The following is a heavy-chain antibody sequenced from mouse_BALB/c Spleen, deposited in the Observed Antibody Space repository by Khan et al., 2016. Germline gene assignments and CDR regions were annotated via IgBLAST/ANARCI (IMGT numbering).Heavy chain of an antibody. V-gene: IGHV1-7*01. J-gene: IGHJ2*01. CDR1: GYTFTSYW. CDR2: INPSTGYT. D-gene: IGHD1-1*01. Sequence: QVQLQQSGAELAKPGASVKMSCKASGYTFTSYWMYWVKQRPGQGLEWIGYINPSTGYTEYNQKFKDKATLTADKSSSTAYMQLSSLTSEDSAVYYCVSGYYGDYWGQGTTLTVSS. CDR3: VSGYYGDY.